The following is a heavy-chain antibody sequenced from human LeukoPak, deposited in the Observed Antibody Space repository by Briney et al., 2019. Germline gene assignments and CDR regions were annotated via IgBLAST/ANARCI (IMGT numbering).Heavy chain of an antibody. V-gene: IGHV3-74*01. CDR3: EAAGTLFNY. Sequence: PGGSLRLSFAASGFTFSSYWMHWVRQAPGKGLVWVSRINSDGSSTSYADSVKGRFTISRDNAKNTLYLQMNSLRAEDTAVYYCEAAGTLFNYWGQGTLVTVSS. CDR1: GFTFSSYW. CDR2: INSDGSST. J-gene: IGHJ4*02. D-gene: IGHD6-13*01.